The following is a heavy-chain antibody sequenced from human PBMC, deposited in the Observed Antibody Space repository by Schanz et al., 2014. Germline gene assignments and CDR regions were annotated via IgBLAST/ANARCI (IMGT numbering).Heavy chain of an antibody. V-gene: IGHV1-18*01. CDR1: GYIFINSG. J-gene: IGHJ4*02. Sequence: GPGVKKPGATVKVSCKASGYIFINSGISWVRQAPGQGLEWMGWISVYNHNKEYDQKFQGRVTMTTDTSTSTAYMALTDLRSDDTGVVHRARGRRFFGRGGLYFFDSWGQGTLVTVSS. CDR3: ARGRRFFGRGGLYFFDS. D-gene: IGHD3-3*01. CDR2: ISVYNHNK.